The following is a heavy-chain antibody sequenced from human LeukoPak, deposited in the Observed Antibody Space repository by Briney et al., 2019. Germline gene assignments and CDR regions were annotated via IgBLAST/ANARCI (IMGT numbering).Heavy chain of an antibody. Sequence: PSETLSLTCTVSGGSISSSSYYWGWIRQPPGKGLEWIGSISYSGSTYYNPSLKSRVTISVDTSKKQFSLKLSSVTAADTAVYYCARVPPRRVVAATYAFDIWGQGTMVTVSS. J-gene: IGHJ3*02. D-gene: IGHD2-15*01. CDR1: GGSISSSSYY. CDR3: ARVPPRRVVAATYAFDI. V-gene: IGHV4-39*07. CDR2: ISYSGST.